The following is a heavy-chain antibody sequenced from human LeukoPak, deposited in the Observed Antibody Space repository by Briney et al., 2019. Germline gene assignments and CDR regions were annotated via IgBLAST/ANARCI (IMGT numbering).Heavy chain of an antibody. J-gene: IGHJ4*02. V-gene: IGHV3-30*15. D-gene: IGHD4-23*01. Sequence: GGSLRLSCAASGLTLTYYAMHWVRQAPGKGLEWVAVTSYDGNKKYYADSVKGRFTISRDSSKNTLYLQMSSLRSEDTAVYYCARSSYDYGGIEGPFDYWGQGTLVTVSS. CDR2: TSYDGNKK. CDR1: GLTLTYYA. CDR3: ARSSYDYGGIEGPFDY.